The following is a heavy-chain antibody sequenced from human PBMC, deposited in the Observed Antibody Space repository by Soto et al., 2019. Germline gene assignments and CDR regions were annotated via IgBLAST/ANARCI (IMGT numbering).Heavy chain of an antibody. V-gene: IGHV3-48*01. Sequence: EVQLVESGGGLVQPRWYLRLSCAASGFRFISYSLNWVRQAPGKGLEWVSYISSGSSNIYYADSVKGRFTISRDNAKNSLYLQMYNLRGEDTAVYYCASREWMSFSGVQCYSALNYWGRGPLVTVSS. CDR3: ASREWMSFSGVQCYSALNY. CDR2: ISSGSSNI. D-gene: IGHD2-15*01. CDR1: GFRFISYS. J-gene: IGHJ4*02.